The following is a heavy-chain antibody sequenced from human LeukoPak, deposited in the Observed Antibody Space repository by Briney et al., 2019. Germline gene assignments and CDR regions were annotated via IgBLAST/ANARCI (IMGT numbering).Heavy chain of an antibody. J-gene: IGHJ4*02. D-gene: IGHD6-13*01. CDR3: AKAERSNWYGGIFDY. V-gene: IGHV3-9*01. Sequence: GGSLTLTCAASGFTFDDYAMHWVRHAPGKGLEWVSGISWNSGSIVYADSVKGRFTISRDNAKNSLYLQMYRLRAEDTAVYYCAKAERSNWYGGIFDYWGQGTLVTVSS. CDR1: GFTFDDYA. CDR2: ISWNSGSI.